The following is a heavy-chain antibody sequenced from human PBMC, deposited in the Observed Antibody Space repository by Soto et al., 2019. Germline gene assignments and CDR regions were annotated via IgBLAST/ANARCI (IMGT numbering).Heavy chain of an antibody. CDR2: TIPMFGTP. D-gene: IGHD3-22*01. CDR3: ARPLRDRNYYYGMAV. CDR1: GGTFSKYA. V-gene: IGHV1-69*01. J-gene: IGHJ6*02. Sequence: QVQLVQSGAEMQQAGASVRVSCKASGGTFSKYAFSWVRQAPGQGLEWLGGTIPMFGTPNYAQKFQGRVAISADESTATVYMELSSLRSVDTAVYFCARPLRDRNYYYGMAVWGQGTTVTVSS.